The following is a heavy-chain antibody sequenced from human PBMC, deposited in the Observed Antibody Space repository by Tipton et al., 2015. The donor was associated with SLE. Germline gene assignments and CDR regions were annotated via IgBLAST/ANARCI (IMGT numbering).Heavy chain of an antibody. CDR2: IYYSGST. CDR1: GGSISSHY. V-gene: IGHV4-59*11. CDR3: AGLRVTSDAFDI. Sequence: LRLSCTVSGGSISSHYWSWIRQPPGKGLEWIGSIYYSGSTNYNPSLKSRVTISVDTSKNQFSLKLSSVTAADTAVYYCAGLRVTSDAFDIWGQGTMVTVSS. J-gene: IGHJ3*02. D-gene: IGHD2-21*02.